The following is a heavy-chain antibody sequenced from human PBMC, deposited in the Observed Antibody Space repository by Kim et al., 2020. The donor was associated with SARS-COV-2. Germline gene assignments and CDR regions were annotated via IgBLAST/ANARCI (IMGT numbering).Heavy chain of an antibody. CDR2: ISNSGST. D-gene: IGHD2-2*02. CDR3: AREKGDPYTSRNWFDP. CDR1: GGSISNYY. V-gene: IGHV4-59*13. J-gene: IGHJ5*02. Sequence: SETLSLTCTVSGGSISNYYCSWIRQPPGKGLEWIGYISNSGSTNYNPSLKSRVTISVDMSKNEFSLRLSSVTAADTAVYYCAREKGDPYTSRNWFDPWGQGTLVTVSS.